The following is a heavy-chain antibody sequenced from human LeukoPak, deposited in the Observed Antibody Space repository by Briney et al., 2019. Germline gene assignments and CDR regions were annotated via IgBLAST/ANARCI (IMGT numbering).Heavy chain of an antibody. J-gene: IGHJ4*02. CDR2: ISGSGGST. Sequence: GGSLRLSCAASGFTFSSYAMSWVRQAPGKGLEWVSAISGSGGSTYYADSVKGRFTISRDNSENTLYLQMNSLRAEDTAVYYCAKDRMIFGVVIRFRYFDYWGQGTLVTVSS. V-gene: IGHV3-23*01. CDR1: GFTFSSYA. D-gene: IGHD3-3*01. CDR3: AKDRMIFGVVIRFRYFDY.